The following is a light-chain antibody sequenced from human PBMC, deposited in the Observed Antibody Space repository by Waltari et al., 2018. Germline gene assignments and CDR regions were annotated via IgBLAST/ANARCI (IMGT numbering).Light chain of an antibody. CDR1: RSNIGSNP. V-gene: IGLV1-44*01. CDR2: SNN. J-gene: IGLJ3*02. CDR3: AAWDDSLNGWV. Sequence: QSVLTQPPSASGTPGQRVTISCSGSRSNIGSNPVNWYQQLPGTAPKLLIYSNNQRPSGVPDRFSGSKSGTSASLAISGLQSEDEADYYCAAWDDSLNGWVFGGGTKLTVL.